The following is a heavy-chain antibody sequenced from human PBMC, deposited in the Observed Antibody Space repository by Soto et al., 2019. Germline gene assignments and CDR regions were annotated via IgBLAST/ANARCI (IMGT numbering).Heavy chain of an antibody. Sequence: WETLDLTLAVSGCSISSSNWCRWVRQPRGKGLEWLGEIYHIRSTNYNPPLKSHVTLPVDKSKNQFSLKLSSVTAADTAVYYWAREGGYGEIDCWGQGTLVTVS. CDR2: IYHIRST. J-gene: IGHJ4*02. D-gene: IGHD5-12*01. CDR3: AREGGYGEIDC. CDR1: GCSISSSNW. V-gene: IGHV4-4*02.